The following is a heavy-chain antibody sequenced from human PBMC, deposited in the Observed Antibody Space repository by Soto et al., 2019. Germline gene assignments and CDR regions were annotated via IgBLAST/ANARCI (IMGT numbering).Heavy chain of an antibody. CDR3: ARDPVGPYYYYMDV. CDR2: IWYDGSNK. V-gene: IGHV3-33*01. Sequence: GESLKISCAASGFTFSSYGMHWVRQAPGKGLEWVAVIWYDGSNKYYADSVKGRFTISRDNSKNTLYLQMNSLRAEDTAVYYCARDPVGPYYYYMDVWGKGTTVNVS. J-gene: IGHJ6*03. D-gene: IGHD2-15*01. CDR1: GFTFSSYG.